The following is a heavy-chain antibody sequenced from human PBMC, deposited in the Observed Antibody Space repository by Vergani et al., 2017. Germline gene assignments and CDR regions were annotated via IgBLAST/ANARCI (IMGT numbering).Heavy chain of an antibody. CDR1: GFSFNSYW. D-gene: IGHD3-9*01. Sequence: DVHLAESGGGFFQPGGSLRLSCSASGFSFNSYWMHWGRQVPGKGLWWVSRIKSDGSITAYADSVKGRFTISRDNAQNTLYLQMNSLRVEDTGVYYCARARCIETCYMSNWLDSWGQGTLVTVSS. CDR2: IKSDGSIT. J-gene: IGHJ5*01. V-gene: IGHV3-74*03. CDR3: ARARCIETCYMSNWLDS.